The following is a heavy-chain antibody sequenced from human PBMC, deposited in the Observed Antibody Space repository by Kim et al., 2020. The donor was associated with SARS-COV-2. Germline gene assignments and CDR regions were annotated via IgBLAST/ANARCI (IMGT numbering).Heavy chain of an antibody. CDR2: IWYDGSNK. CDR3: ARNYDILTGYYPLDY. J-gene: IGHJ4*02. V-gene: IGHV3-33*01. CDR1: GFTFSSYG. D-gene: IGHD3-9*01. Sequence: GGSLRLSCAASGFTFSSYGMHWVRQAPVKGLEWVAVIWYDGSNKYYADSVKGRFTISRDNSKNTLYLQMNSLRAEDTAVYYCARNYDILTGYYPLDYWGQGTLVTVSS.